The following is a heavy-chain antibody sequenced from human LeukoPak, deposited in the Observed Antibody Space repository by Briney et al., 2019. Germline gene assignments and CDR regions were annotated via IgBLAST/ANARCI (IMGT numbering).Heavy chain of an antibody. V-gene: IGHV3-30*02. CDR1: GFTFDDYG. CDR2: LRYDGTNK. CDR3: AKEYDILTGYYAFDI. Sequence: PGGSLRLSCAASGFTFDDYGMSWVRQAPGKGLEWVAFLRYDGTNKYYADSVKGRFTISRDNSKNTLYLQMNSLRAEDTAVYYCAKEYDILTGYYAFDIWGQGTMVTVSS. D-gene: IGHD3-9*01. J-gene: IGHJ3*02.